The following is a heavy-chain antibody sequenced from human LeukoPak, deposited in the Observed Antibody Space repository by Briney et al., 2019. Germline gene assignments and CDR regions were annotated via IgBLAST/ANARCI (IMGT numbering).Heavy chain of an antibody. CDR3: AREGGGRCLVSSTLDS. J-gene: IGHJ5*01. Sequence: SDTLSLTCTVSDHSVSRSRYYWPWIRKPPGKGLHRIWYFYHWSVTYNPSLEPLVHLSMDTSKKQNSLKMTSVTAADTAVYYCAREGGGRCLVSSTLDSWGQGTLVTVSS. D-gene: IGHD6-19*01. CDR2: FYHWSV. CDR1: DHSVSRSRYY. V-gene: IGHV4-61*01.